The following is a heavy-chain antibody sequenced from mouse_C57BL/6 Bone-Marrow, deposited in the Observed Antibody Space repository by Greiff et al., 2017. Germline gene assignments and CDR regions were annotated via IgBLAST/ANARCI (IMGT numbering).Heavy chain of an antibody. D-gene: IGHD2-1*01. CDR1: GYTFTSYW. J-gene: IGHJ3*01. CDR3: ARPIYYGNSWFAY. Sequence: VQLQQPGAELVKPGASVKLSCTASGYTFTSYWMHWVKQRPGQGLEWIGMIHPNSGSTNYNEKFKSKATLTVDKSSSTAYMQLSSLTSEDSAVYYCARPIYYGNSWFAYWGQGTLVTVSA. CDR2: IHPNSGST. V-gene: IGHV1-64*01.